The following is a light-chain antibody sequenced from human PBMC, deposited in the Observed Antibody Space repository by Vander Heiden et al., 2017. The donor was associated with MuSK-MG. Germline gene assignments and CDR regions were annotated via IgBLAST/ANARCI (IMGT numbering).Light chain of an antibody. Sequence: QSALTQPASVSGSPGPSLTISCTGTSSDVGSYNLVSWYQQHPGKAPKLMIYEVSKRPSGVSNRFSGSKSGNTASLTISGLQAEDEAYYYCCSYAGSSTWVFGGGTKLTVL. CDR2: EVS. J-gene: IGLJ2*01. V-gene: IGLV2-23*02. CDR1: SSDVGSYNL. CDR3: CSYAGSSTWV.